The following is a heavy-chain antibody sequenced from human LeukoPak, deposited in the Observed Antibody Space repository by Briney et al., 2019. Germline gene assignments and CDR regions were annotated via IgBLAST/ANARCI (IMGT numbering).Heavy chain of an antibody. CDR1: GFTVSSNY. Sequence: GGSLRLSCAASGFTVSSNYMSWVRQAPGKGLEWVSYIRSSGSTIYYADSVKGRFTISRDNAKNSLYLQLNSLQAEDTAVYYCAREGAVFSGGSYYGLGAFDIWGQGTMVTVSS. CDR2: IRSSGSTI. V-gene: IGHV3-11*01. J-gene: IGHJ3*02. CDR3: AREGAVFSGGSYYGLGAFDI. D-gene: IGHD2-15*01.